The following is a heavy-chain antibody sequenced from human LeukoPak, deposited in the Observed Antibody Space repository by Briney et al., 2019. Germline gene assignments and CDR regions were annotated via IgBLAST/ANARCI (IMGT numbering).Heavy chain of an antibody. CDR1: GYTFTSYY. D-gene: IGHD6-13*01. CDR2: INPSGGST. V-gene: IGHV1-46*01. CDR3: ARGIVAAAGTVIVWFDP. J-gene: IGHJ5*02. Sequence: ASVKVSCKASGYTFTSYYMHWVRQAPGQGLEWMGIINPSGGSTSYAQKFQGRVTMTRDTSTSTVYMELSSLRSEDTAVYYCARGIVAAAGTVIVWFDPWGQGTLVTVSS.